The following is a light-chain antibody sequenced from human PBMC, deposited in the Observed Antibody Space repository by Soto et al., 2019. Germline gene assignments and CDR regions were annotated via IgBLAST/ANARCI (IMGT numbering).Light chain of an antibody. CDR2: DAS. Sequence: PGERATLSCRASQSVSSYLAWYQQKPGQAPRLLIYDASNRATGIPARFSGSGSGTEFTLTISSLEPEDFAVYYCQQRSNWPPLFGPGTKVDIK. V-gene: IGKV3-11*01. J-gene: IGKJ3*01. CDR1: QSVSSY. CDR3: QQRSNWPPL.